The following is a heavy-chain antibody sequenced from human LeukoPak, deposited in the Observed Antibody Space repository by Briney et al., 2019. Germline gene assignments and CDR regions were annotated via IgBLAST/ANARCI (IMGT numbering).Heavy chain of an antibody. V-gene: IGHV3-30*18. CDR1: GFTFSTYG. J-gene: IGHJ4*02. CDR2: ISYDGSNE. CDR3: AKDSSGRWVSVERVPFDS. D-gene: IGHD5/OR15-5a*01. Sequence: PGGSLRLSCAASGFTFSTYGMHWVRQAPGKGLEWVAVISYDGSNEYYADSVKGRFTISRDNSKDTLYLQMNSLRAEDTAVYFCAKDSSGRWVSVERVPFDSWGQGTQVTVSS.